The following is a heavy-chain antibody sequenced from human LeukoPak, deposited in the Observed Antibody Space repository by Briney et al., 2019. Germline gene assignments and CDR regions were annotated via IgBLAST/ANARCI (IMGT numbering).Heavy chain of an antibody. Sequence: ASMKVSCRASGYTFTGLYLHWVRQAPGQGLEWMGWINPKNGDTNYAHKFQGRVTVTRDRSISTAYMELGRLRSDDTAVYFCVREYARVFDYWGQGTLVTLSS. V-gene: IGHV1-2*02. CDR2: INPKNGDT. J-gene: IGHJ4*02. CDR1: GYTFTGLY. CDR3: VREYARVFDY.